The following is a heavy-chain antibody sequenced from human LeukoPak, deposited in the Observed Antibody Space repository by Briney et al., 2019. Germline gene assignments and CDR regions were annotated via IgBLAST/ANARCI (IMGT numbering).Heavy chain of an antibody. CDR3: AKDTPSEGMDV. J-gene: IGHJ6*04. CDR1: GLTFYDQA. CDR2: SGNDGST. V-gene: IGHV3-43*02. Sequence: GGSLRLSCAASGLTFYDQAMHWVRQAPGTGLEWVSLSGNDGSTYYADSVRGRFTISRDISKNSLYLEMSSLRTEDTALYYCAKDTPSEGMDVWGKGTTVTVSS.